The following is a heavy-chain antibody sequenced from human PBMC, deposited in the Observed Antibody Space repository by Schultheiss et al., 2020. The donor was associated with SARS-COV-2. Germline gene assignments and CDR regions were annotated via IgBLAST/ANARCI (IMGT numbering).Heavy chain of an antibody. CDR3: ASQAATHGAFDI. CDR1: GYSISSGYY. D-gene: IGHD2-15*01. Sequence: GSLRLSCAVSGYSISSGYYWGWIRQPPGKGLEWIGEIYHSGSTNYNPSLKSRVTISVDKSKNQFSLKLSSVTAADTAVYYCASQAATHGAFDIWGQGTMVTVSS. V-gene: IGHV4-38-2*01. CDR2: IYHSGST. J-gene: IGHJ3*02.